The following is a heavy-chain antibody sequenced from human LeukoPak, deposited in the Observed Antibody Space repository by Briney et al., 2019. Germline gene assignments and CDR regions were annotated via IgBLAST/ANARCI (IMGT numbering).Heavy chain of an antibody. CDR2: ISDSGGST. D-gene: IGHD3-22*01. V-gene: IGHV3-23*01. J-gene: IGHJ4*02. Sequence: GGSLRLSCAASGFTFSSYAMSWVRQAPGKGLEWASVISDSGGSTYYADSVKGRFTISRDNSKNTLYLQMNSLRVEDTAVYYCARGASGSGYPIDYWGQGTLVTVSS. CDR1: GFTFSSYA. CDR3: ARGASGSGYPIDY.